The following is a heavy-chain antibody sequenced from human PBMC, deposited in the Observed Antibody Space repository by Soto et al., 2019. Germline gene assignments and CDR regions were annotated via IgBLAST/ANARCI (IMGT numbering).Heavy chain of an antibody. J-gene: IGHJ4*02. CDR3: ARVVVAATTYFDY. CDR1: GGSISSGGYY. Sequence: SETLSLTCTVSGGSISSGGYYWSWIRQHPGKGLEWIGYIYYSGSTYYNPSLKSRVTISVDTSKNQFSLKLSSVTAADTAVYYCARVVVAATTYFDYWGQGTLVTVSS. CDR2: IYYSGST. D-gene: IGHD2-15*01. V-gene: IGHV4-31*03.